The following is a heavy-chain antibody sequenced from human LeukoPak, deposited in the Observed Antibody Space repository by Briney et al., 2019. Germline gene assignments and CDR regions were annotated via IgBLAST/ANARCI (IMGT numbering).Heavy chain of an antibody. Sequence: PGGSLRLSCAASGFTFDDYTMHWVRQAPGKGLEWVSLISWDGGSTYYADSVKGRFTISRDNSKNSLSLQMNSLRTEDTALYYCAKDYSGYRSGWYNGAGFDFWGQGTLVTVSS. D-gene: IGHD6-19*01. V-gene: IGHV3-43*01. CDR1: GFTFDDYT. CDR3: AKDYSGYRSGWYNGAGFDF. CDR2: ISWDGGST. J-gene: IGHJ4*02.